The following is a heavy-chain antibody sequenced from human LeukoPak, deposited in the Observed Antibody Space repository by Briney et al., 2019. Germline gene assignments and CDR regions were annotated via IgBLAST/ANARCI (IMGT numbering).Heavy chain of an antibody. V-gene: IGHV5-51*01. Sequence: GESLKISCKGSGYSFTSYWIGWVRQMPGKGLEWLGIIYPGDSDTRYSPSFQGQVTISADKSISTAYLQWSSLKASDTAMYYCARHEANWNCQERYYGMDVWGQGTTVTVSS. CDR3: ARHEANWNCQERYYGMDV. D-gene: IGHD1-7*01. CDR1: GYSFTSYW. J-gene: IGHJ6*02. CDR2: IYPGDSDT.